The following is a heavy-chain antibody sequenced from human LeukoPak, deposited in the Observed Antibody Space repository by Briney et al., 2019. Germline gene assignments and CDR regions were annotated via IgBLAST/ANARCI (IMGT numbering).Heavy chain of an antibody. Sequence: SETLSLTCTVSGGSISSYYWIWIRQPPGKGLEWIGYIYYSGTTNYNPSLKSRVTISVDTSKNQFSLKLSSVTAADTAVYYCARSYSSSSVEIDYWGQGTLVIVSS. J-gene: IGHJ4*02. CDR1: GGSISSYY. CDR2: IYYSGTT. CDR3: ARSYSSSSVEIDY. D-gene: IGHD6-6*01. V-gene: IGHV4-59*08.